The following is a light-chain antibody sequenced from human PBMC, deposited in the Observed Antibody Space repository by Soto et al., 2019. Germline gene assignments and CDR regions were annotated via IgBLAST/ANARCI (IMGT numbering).Light chain of an antibody. CDR2: DNN. V-gene: IGLV1-51*01. CDR1: RSNLGNNY. Sequence: QSVLTQPPSVSAAPGRKVPISCSGSRSNLGNNYVSWYQQLPGTAPKLLMYDNNKRPSGIPDRCSGSKSGTSATLGITGRQTGDEADYYCRTWESSLSAVVFGGGTKLTVL. CDR3: RTWESSLSAVV. J-gene: IGLJ2*01.